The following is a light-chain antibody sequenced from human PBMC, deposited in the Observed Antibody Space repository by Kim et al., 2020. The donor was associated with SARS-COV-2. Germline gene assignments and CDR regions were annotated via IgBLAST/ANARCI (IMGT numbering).Light chain of an antibody. CDR1: SGHSTYA. V-gene: IGLV4-69*02. Sequence: ASVKLTCTLSSGHSTYAIAWHQQQTEKGPRYLMKLNSDGSLTKGDGIPDRFSGSSSGAARYLTISSLQSEDEADYYCQTWGTGIKVFGGGTQLTVL. J-gene: IGLJ3*02. CDR2: LNSDGSL. CDR3: QTWGTGIKV.